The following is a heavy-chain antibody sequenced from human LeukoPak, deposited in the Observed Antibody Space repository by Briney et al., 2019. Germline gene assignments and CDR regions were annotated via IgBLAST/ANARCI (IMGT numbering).Heavy chain of an antibody. J-gene: IGHJ4*02. V-gene: IGHV1-18*01. D-gene: IGHD3-9*01. CDR1: GYTFTSYG. Sequence: ASVKVSCKASGYTFTSYGISWVRQAPGQGLEWMGWISAYNGNTNYAQKLQGRVTMTTDTSTSTAYMELSSLRSEDTAVYYCARDQGVGYYDILTAAYYFDYWGQGTLVTVSS. CDR2: ISAYNGNT. CDR3: ARDQGVGYYDILTAAYYFDY.